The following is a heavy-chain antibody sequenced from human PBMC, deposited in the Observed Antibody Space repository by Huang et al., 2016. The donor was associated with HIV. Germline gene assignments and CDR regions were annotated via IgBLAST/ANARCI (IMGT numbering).Heavy chain of an antibody. CDR3: AREGETWYGRPTAAFEV. D-gene: IGHD6-13*01. J-gene: IGHJ3*01. Sequence: VQLTQSGPEVKRPGSSVRVACTASGGKFNTLAFNWVRQAPGQGLEYVGGIVPLFSATNYAQRFWDRVTISADKSSRTVYLEVRGLSMADTAVFYCAREGETWYGRPTAAFEVWGQGTTVTVSS. CDR2: IVPLFSAT. CDR1: GGKFNTLA. V-gene: IGHV1-69*14.